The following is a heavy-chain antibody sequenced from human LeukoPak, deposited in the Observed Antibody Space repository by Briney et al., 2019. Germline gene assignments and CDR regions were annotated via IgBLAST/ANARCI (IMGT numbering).Heavy chain of an antibody. Sequence: SETLSLTCTVSGGSISSYYWSWIRQPAGKGLEWVGRIYTSGSTNYNPSLKSRVTMSVDTSKNQFSLKLSSVTAADTAVYYCAREYYYDSSGYPVVHDAFDIWGQGTMVTVSS. D-gene: IGHD3-22*01. J-gene: IGHJ3*02. CDR2: IYTSGST. CDR1: GGSISSYY. CDR3: AREYYYDSSGYPVVHDAFDI. V-gene: IGHV4-4*07.